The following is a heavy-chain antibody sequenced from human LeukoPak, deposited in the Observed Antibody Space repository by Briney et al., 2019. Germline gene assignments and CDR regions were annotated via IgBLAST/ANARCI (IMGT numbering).Heavy chain of an antibody. Sequence: GGSLRLSCATSGLTFSNAWMSWVRQAPGKGLEWVGRLKGKSDGGTTDYAAPVKGRFTFSRDDSKNTFYLQMHSLKSEDTAVYYCVTDNGDFAFDFWGQGTLVTVSS. V-gene: IGHV3-15*01. D-gene: IGHD4-17*01. J-gene: IGHJ4*02. CDR1: GLTFSNAW. CDR3: VTDNGDFAFDF. CDR2: LKGKSDGGTT.